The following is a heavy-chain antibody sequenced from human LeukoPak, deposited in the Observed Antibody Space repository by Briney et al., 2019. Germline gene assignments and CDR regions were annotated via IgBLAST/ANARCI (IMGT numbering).Heavy chain of an antibody. V-gene: IGHV4-39*01. CDR3: ASHDNYYYYMDV. D-gene: IGHD3-22*01. J-gene: IGHJ6*03. CDR2: IYYSGST. Sequence: KSSETLSLTCTVSGGSISSSSYYWGWIRQPPGKGLEWIGSIYYSGSTYYNPSLKSRVTISVDTSKNQFSLKLSSVTAADTAVYYCASHDNYYYYMDVWGKGTTVTISS. CDR1: GGSISSSSYY.